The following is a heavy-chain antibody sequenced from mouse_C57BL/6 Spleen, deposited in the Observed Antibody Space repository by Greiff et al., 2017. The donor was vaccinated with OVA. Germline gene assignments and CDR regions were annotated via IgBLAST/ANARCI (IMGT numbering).Heavy chain of an antibody. D-gene: IGHD1-1*01. CDR1: GYAFSSYW. CDR3: ARGKDYYGSSPYYYAMDY. CDR2: IYPGDGDT. V-gene: IGHV1-80*01. J-gene: IGHJ4*01. Sequence: QVQLQQSGAELVKPGASVKISCKASGYAFSSYWMNWVKQRPGKGLEWIGQIYPGDGDTNYNGKVKGKATLTADKSSSTAYMQLSSLTSEDSAVYFCARGKDYYGSSPYYYAMDYWGQGTSVTVSS.